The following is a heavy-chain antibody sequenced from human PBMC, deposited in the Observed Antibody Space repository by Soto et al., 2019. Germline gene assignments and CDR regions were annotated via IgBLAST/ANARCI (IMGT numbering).Heavy chain of an antibody. CDR2: IYYSGST. CDR1: GGSISSGDYY. V-gene: IGHV4-30-4*01. D-gene: IGHD3-3*01. Sequence: SETLSLTCTVSGGSISSGDYYWSWIRQPPGKGLEWIGYIYYSGSTYYNPSLKSRVTISVDTSKNQFSLKLSSVAAADTAVYYCARGRLPHYDFWSGYSLYFDYWGQGTLVTVS. J-gene: IGHJ4*02. CDR3: ARGRLPHYDFWSGYSLYFDY.